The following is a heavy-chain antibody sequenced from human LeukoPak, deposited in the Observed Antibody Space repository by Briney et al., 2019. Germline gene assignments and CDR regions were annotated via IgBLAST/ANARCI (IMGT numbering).Heavy chain of an antibody. Sequence: GGSLRLSCAASGFTFSYYEMTWVRQAPGKGLEWISYISSSGSTIYYADSVKGRFTISRDNAKNSLYLQMNSLRAEDTAVYYCARGDYYDTSGFRGGYYYYGMDVWGQGTMVTVSS. CDR3: ARGDYYDTSGFRGGYYYYGMDV. V-gene: IGHV3-48*03. D-gene: IGHD3-22*01. CDR2: ISSSGSTI. CDR1: GFTFSYYE. J-gene: IGHJ6*02.